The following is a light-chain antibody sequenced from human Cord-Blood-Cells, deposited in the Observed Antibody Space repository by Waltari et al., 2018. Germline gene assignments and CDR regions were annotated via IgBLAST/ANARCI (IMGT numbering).Light chain of an antibody. CDR2: EVS. CDR1: STDSGTSTL. Sequence: QSALSHPSSPTGPPAPPLTISPTGTSTDSGTSTLVPWYQQHPGKAPKLMVYEVSKRPSGVSNRFSGSKSGNTASLTISGLQAEDEADYYCCSYAGSYVFGTGTKVTVL. CDR3: CSYAGSYV. V-gene: IGLV2-23*02. J-gene: IGLJ1*01.